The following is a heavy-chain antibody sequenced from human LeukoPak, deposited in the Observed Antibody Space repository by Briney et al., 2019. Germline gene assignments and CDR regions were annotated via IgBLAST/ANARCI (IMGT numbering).Heavy chain of an antibody. V-gene: IGHV3-48*01. J-gene: IGHJ4*02. CDR3: ARGGLRFLEWLFGY. Sequence: GGSLRLSCVASGFPFSSYSMNWVRQAPGKGLEWVSYISSSSSTIYYADSVKGRFTISRDNAKNSLYLQMNSLRAEDTAVYYCARGGLRFLEWLFGYWGQGTLVTVSS. CDR2: ISSSSSTI. CDR1: GFPFSSYS. D-gene: IGHD3-3*01.